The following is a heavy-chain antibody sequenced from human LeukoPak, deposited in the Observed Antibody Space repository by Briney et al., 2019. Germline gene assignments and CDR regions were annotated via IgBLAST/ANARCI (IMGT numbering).Heavy chain of an antibody. J-gene: IGHJ4*02. V-gene: IGHV3-48*03. D-gene: IGHD2-15*01. CDR2: ISSSGNTI. Sequence: QPGGSLRLSCAASGFTFSSYGMNWVRQAPGKGLEWVSYISSSGNTIHYADSVKGRFTIARDNAKNPLYLQMNSLRADDTAVYYCARAGFALDYWGQGTLITVSP. CDR1: GFTFSSYG. CDR3: ARAGFALDY.